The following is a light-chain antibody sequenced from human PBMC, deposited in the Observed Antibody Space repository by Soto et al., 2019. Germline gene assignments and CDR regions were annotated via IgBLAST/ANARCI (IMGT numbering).Light chain of an antibody. CDR1: QSVFSN. J-gene: IGKJ4*01. Sequence: EIVMTQSPATLSVSPGERATLSCRASQSVFSNLAWYQQKPGQAPRLLIYGASTRATGIPAWFSGSGSGTEFTLTISSLQSEDFAVYYCQQYTEWPLTFGGGTKVEIK. CDR3: QQYTEWPLT. V-gene: IGKV3-15*01. CDR2: GAS.